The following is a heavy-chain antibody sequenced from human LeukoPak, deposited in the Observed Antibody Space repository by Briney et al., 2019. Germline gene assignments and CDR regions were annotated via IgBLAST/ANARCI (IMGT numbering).Heavy chain of an antibody. J-gene: IGHJ6*02. CDR1: GFTFGSYG. V-gene: IGHV3-33*01. D-gene: IGHD3-3*01. Sequence: GGSLRLSCAASGFTFGSYGMHWVRQAPGKGLEWVAVIWYDGSNKYYADSVKGRFTISRDNSKNTLYLQMNSLRAEDTAVYYCARDGAVDYDFWSGPRDYGMDVWGQGTTVTVSS. CDR3: ARDGAVDYDFWSGPRDYGMDV. CDR2: IWYDGSNK.